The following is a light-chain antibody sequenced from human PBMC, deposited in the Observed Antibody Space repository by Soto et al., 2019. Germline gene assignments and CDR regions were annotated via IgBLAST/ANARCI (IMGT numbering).Light chain of an antibody. V-gene: IGLV2-23*02. CDR3: CSYGGRRTLV. J-gene: IGLJ3*02. Sequence: QSVLTQPASVSGSPGQSITISCTGTSSDVGGYNLVSWYQQHPGKAPKFMIYEVTKRPSGVSNRFSGSKSGNTASLTISGLQAEDEADYYCCSYGGRRTLVFGGGTKVTVL. CDR1: SSDVGGYNL. CDR2: EVT.